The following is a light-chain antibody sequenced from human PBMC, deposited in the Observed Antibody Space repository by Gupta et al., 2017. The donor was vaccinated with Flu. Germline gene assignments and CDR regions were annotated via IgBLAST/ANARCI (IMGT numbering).Light chain of an antibody. CDR1: QTVGSN. J-gene: IGKJ3*01. Sequence: EIVMTQSPATLSVSPGERATLSCRASQTVGSNLAWYQQKPGQAPRLLIYGAAARATGIPARFSGSGSGTEFTLTISGLQSEDFAVFYCQQYNNWPFTFGPGTKVDIK. CDR3: QQYNNWPFT. CDR2: GAA. V-gene: IGKV3-15*01.